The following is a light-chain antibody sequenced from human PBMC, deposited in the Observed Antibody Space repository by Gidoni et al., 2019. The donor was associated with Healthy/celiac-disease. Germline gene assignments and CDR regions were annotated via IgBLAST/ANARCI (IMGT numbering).Light chain of an antibody. CDR2: DVS. V-gene: IGLV2-14*01. CDR3: SSYTSSSTTV. Sequence: QSALTTPAPVSWSPGQSTAISCTGTSSDGGGYNYVSWYQQHPGKAPELMSYDVSNRPSGVSNRFSGSKSGNTASLTISGLQAEDEADYYCSSYTSSSTTVFGGGTKLTVL. J-gene: IGLJ3*02. CDR1: SSDGGGYNY.